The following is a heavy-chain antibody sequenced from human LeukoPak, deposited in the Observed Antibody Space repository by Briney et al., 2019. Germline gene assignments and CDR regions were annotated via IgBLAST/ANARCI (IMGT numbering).Heavy chain of an antibody. CDR3: ARANFLYCSSTTCLFDY. V-gene: IGHV1-2*02. CDR1: GYTFTDYY. Sequence: ASVKVSCKASGYTFTDYYMHWVRQAPGQGFEWMGWINPNDGDTNYAQKLQARVTMTRHTSISTAHMEVSRLRSDDTAVYYCARANFLYCSSTTCLFDYWSQGTLVTVSS. D-gene: IGHD2-2*01. J-gene: IGHJ4*02. CDR2: INPNDGDT.